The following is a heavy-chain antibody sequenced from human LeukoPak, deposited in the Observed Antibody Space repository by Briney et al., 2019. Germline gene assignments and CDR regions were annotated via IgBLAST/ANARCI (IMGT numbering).Heavy chain of an antibody. J-gene: IGHJ6*03. D-gene: IGHD1-14*01. Sequence: ASVKVSCKASGYTFTSYYLHWVRQAPGQGLEWMGIINPSAGSTSYAQKFQGRITMTRDMSTSTIYMDLSSLRSEDTAVYYCARGSLVYLSTDYYMDVWGKGTTVTVSS. CDR3: ARGSLVYLSTDYYMDV. CDR1: GYTFTSYY. CDR2: INPSAGST. V-gene: IGHV1-46*01.